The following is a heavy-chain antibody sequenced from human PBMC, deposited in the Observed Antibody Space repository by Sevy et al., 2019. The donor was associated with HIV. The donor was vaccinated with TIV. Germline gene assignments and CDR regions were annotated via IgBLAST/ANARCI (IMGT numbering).Heavy chain of an antibody. Sequence: GGSLRLSCAASGFTFSDYYMSWIRQAPGKGLEWVSYISSSGSTIYYADSVKGRFTISRDNAKNSLYLQMNSLRAEDPAVYYCARAGGYYDFWSGYYRGQRYYYYYMDVWGKGTTVTVSS. V-gene: IGHV3-11*01. CDR3: ARAGGYYDFWSGYYRGQRYYYYYMDV. CDR1: GFTFSDYY. CDR2: ISSSGSTI. J-gene: IGHJ6*03. D-gene: IGHD3-3*01.